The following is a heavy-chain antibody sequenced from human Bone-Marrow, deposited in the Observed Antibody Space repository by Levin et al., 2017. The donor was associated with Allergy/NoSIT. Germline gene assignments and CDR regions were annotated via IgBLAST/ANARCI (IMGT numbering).Heavy chain of an antibody. J-gene: IGHJ3*02. Sequence: PGGSLRLSCVASGFTFRSHTMNWVRQAPGKGLEWVASISTNSNYIFHADSVKGRFFISRDSATNSLYLQMDSLRGDDTAVYFCARDRHGDGWGALDIWGQGTMVTVS. V-gene: IGHV3-21*01. D-gene: IGHD4-17*01. CDR1: GFTFRSHT. CDR3: ARDRHGDGWGALDI. CDR2: ISTNSNYI.